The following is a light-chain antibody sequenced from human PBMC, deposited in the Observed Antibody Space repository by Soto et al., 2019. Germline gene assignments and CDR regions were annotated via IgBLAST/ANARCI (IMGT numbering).Light chain of an antibody. J-gene: IGLJ2*01. CDR2: VGTGGIVG. Sequence: QAVVTQPPSASASLGASVTLTCTLSSGYSNYKVDWYQQRPGKGPRFVMRVGTGGIVGSKGDGIPDRFSVLGSGLNRYLTIKNIQEEDESDYHCGADHGSGSNVSVVFGGGTKLTVL. CDR1: SGYSNYK. CDR3: GADHGSGSNVSVV. V-gene: IGLV9-49*01.